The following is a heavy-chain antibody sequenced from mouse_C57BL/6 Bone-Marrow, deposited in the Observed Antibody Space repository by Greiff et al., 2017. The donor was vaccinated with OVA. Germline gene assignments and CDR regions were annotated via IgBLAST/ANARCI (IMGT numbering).Heavy chain of an antibody. CDR3: ARYKGYFDV. V-gene: IGHV7-3*01. CDR2: IRNKANGYTT. CDR1: GFTFTNYY. Sequence: EVQLVESGGGLVQPGGSLSLSCAASGFTFTNYYMSWVRQPPGKALEWLGFIRNKANGYTTEYSESVKGQFTISRDTSQSILYLQMNALGAEDSATYYCARYKGYFDVWGTGTTVTVSS. J-gene: IGHJ1*03.